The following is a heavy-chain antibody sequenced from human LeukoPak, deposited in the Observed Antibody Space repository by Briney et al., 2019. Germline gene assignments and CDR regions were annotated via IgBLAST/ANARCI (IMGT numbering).Heavy chain of an antibody. Sequence: GGSLRLSCAASGFTFSSYDMHWVRQAPGKGLEWVSAISGSGGSTYYADSVKGRFTISRDNSKNTLYLQMNSLRAEDTAVYYCAKDGIAAQWDYWGQGTLVTVSS. D-gene: IGHD6-6*01. CDR1: GFTFSSYD. CDR3: AKDGIAAQWDY. CDR2: ISGSGGST. J-gene: IGHJ4*02. V-gene: IGHV3-23*01.